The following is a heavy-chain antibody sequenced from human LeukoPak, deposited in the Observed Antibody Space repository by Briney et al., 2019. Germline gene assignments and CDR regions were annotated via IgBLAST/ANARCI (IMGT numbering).Heavy chain of an antibody. V-gene: IGHV4-30-2*01. CDR2: IYHSGST. Sequence: PSQTLSLTCAVSGGSISSGGYSWSWIRQPPGKGLEWIGYIYHSGSTYYNPSLKSRVTISVDRSKNQSSLKLSSVTAADTAVYYCARASDGSSWYIDYWGQGTLVTVSS. CDR1: GGSISSGGYS. CDR3: ARASDGSSWYIDY. J-gene: IGHJ4*02. D-gene: IGHD6-13*01.